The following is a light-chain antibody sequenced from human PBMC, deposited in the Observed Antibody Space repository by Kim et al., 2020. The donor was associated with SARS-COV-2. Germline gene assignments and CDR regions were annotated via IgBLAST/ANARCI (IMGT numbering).Light chain of an antibody. V-gene: IGLV3-19*01. J-gene: IGLJ2*01. CDR3: NSRDSNDNVV. CDR2: GKN. CDR1: SRISYY. Sequence: VALGKTDRSTFQGNSRISYYATWYQQKPREDPILVIYGKNNRPTGIPDRFSGASAGNTASLTITGTQAGDEADYYCNSRDSNDNVVFGGGTQLTVL.